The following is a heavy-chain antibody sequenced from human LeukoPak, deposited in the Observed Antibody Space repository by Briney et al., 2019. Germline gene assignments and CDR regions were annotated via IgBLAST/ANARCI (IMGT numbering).Heavy chain of an antibody. V-gene: IGHV3-11*04. CDR3: ARRSRDGWYFDY. CDR1: GFTFSDYY. Sequence: PGGSLRLSCAASGFTFSDYYMSWIRQAPGKGLEWISYISSRGNHIYYADSVKGRFAFSRDNSNNTLYLQMNSLRPEDTAVYYCARRSRDGWYFDYWGQGTLVTVSS. J-gene: IGHJ4*02. D-gene: IGHD5-24*01. CDR2: ISSRGNHI.